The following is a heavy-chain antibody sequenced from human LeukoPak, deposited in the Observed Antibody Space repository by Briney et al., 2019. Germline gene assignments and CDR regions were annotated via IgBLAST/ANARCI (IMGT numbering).Heavy chain of an antibody. J-gene: IGHJ4*02. CDR1: GDSISTNY. CDR2: IYNSGTT. Sequence: SETLSLTCTVSGDSISTNYWSWIRQPPGKGLEWIGYISNSGYIYNSGTTHYNPSLGSRATMSADTSKNQFSLELRSVTAADTAMYYCVREVVVARYPVVFDYWGQGTLVTVSS. D-gene: IGHD2-15*01. CDR3: VREVVVARYPVVFDY. V-gene: IGHV4-4*08.